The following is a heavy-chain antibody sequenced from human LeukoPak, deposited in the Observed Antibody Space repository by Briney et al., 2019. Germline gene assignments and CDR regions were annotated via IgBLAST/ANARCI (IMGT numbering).Heavy chain of an antibody. D-gene: IGHD3-10*02. V-gene: IGHV3-48*03. J-gene: IGHJ6*04. CDR3: AELGITMIGGV. CDR2: ISSSSSTI. Sequence: PGRSLRLSCTASGFTFGDYAMSWVRQAPGKGLEWVSYISSSSSTIYYADSVKGRFTISRDNAKNSLYLQMNSLRAEDTAVYYCAELGITMIGGVWGKGTTVTISS. CDR1: GFTFGDYA.